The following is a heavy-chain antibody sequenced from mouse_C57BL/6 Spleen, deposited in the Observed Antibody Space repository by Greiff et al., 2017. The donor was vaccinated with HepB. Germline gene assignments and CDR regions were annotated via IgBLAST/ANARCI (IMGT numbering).Heavy chain of an antibody. CDR1: GYAFSSYW. D-gene: IGHD1-1*01. J-gene: IGHJ4*01. CDR3: ARRGYYYGSRSFYAMDY. Sequence: QVQLKQSGAELVKPGASVKISCKASGYAFSSYWMNWVKQRPGKGLEWIGQIYPGDGDTNYNGKFKGKATLTADKSSSTAYMQLSSLTSEDSAVYFCARRGYYYGSRSFYAMDYWGQGTSVTVSS. V-gene: IGHV1-80*01. CDR2: IYPGDGDT.